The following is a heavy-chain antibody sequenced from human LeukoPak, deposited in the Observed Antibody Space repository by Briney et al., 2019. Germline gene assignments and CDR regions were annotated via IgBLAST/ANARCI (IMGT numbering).Heavy chain of an antibody. J-gene: IGHJ4*02. Sequence: GESLTISCKTSGYSFTNYWIIWVRQVPGEGLEWMGRFDPRDSQSNYSPSFQGHVTISTDNSITTAYLQWSSLRASDTAMYYCVAYGDNPHYWGQGTQVTVSS. V-gene: IGHV5-10-1*01. CDR2: FDPRDSQS. CDR1: GYSFTNYW. CDR3: VAYGDNPHY. D-gene: IGHD4-17*01.